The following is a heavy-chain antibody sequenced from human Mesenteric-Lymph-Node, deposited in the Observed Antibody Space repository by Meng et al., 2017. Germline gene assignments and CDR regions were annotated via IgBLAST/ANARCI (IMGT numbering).Heavy chain of an antibody. J-gene: IGHJ2*01. V-gene: IGHV4-30-4*01. CDR2: IYNSGST. Sequence: QVQLQESGPGLVKPSQTLSLTCTVSGGSISSSNYYWSWILQPPGKGLEWSGHIYNSGSTYYNPSLKSRITISVDTSKNQFSLKLSSVTAADTAVYYCARGQKGYFDLWGRGTLVTVSS. CDR3: ARGQKGYFDL. CDR1: GGSISSSNYY.